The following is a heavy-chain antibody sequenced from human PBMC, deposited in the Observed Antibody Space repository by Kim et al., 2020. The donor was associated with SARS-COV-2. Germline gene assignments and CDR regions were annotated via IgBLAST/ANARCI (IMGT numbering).Heavy chain of an antibody. Sequence: GRFTISRDNSKNTLYLHMNSLRAEDTAVYYCAKDLLSVALVVPAAMYFDYWGQGTLVTVSS. D-gene: IGHD2-2*01. J-gene: IGHJ4*02. V-gene: IGHV3-23*01. CDR3: AKDLLSVALVVPAAMYFDY.